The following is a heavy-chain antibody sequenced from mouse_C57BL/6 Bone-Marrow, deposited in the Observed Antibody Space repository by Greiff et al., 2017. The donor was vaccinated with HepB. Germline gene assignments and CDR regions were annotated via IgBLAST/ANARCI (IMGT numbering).Heavy chain of an antibody. J-gene: IGHJ2*01. CDR1: GYTFTDYY. Sequence: QVQLQQSGAELVRPGASVKLSCKASGYTFTDYYINWVKQRPGQGLEWIARIYPGSGNTYYNEKFKGKATLTAEKSSSTAYMQLSSLTSEDSAVYFCARSDHWVDYWGQGTTLTVSS. CDR3: ARSDHWVDY. CDR2: IYPGSGNT. D-gene: IGHD4-1*01. V-gene: IGHV1-76*01.